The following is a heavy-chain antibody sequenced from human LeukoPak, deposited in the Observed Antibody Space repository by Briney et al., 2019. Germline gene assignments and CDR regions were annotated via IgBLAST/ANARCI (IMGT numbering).Heavy chain of an antibody. Sequence: GGSLRLSCAASGFTFSSYVMTWVRQAPGKGLEWVSSISDNGVTRYYADSVKGRFTISRDNSDNTVYLQMNSLRAEDTAIYYCAKAPAPYYYYYGMDVWGQGTAVTVSS. CDR3: AKAPAPYYYYYGMDV. V-gene: IGHV3-23*01. J-gene: IGHJ6*02. CDR1: GFTFSSYV. CDR2: ISDNGVTR.